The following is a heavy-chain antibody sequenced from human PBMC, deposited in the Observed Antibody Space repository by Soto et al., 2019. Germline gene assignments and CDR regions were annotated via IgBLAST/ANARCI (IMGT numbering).Heavy chain of an antibody. D-gene: IGHD3-3*01. CDR3: ARHELLRYYDFWSGLPERTKWFAP. Sequence: SETLSLTCTVSGGSISSSSYYWGWIRQPPGKGLEWIGSIYYSGSTYYNPSLKSRVTISVDTSKNQFSLKLSSVTAADTAVYYCARHELLRYYDFWSGLPERTKWFAPWGQGTLVTVSS. V-gene: IGHV4-39*01. CDR2: IYYSGST. J-gene: IGHJ5*02. CDR1: GGSISSSSYY.